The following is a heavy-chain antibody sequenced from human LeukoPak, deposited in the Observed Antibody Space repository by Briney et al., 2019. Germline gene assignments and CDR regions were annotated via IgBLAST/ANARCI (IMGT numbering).Heavy chain of an antibody. J-gene: IGHJ5*02. CDR2: INSDGSST. Sequence: GGSLRLSCAASGFTFSSYWMHWVRHAPGKGLVWVSRINSDGSSTSYADSVKGRFTISRDNAKNTLYLQMNSLRAEDTAVYYCARDRGDDYGDSNWFDPWGQGTLVTVSS. D-gene: IGHD4-17*01. CDR3: ARDRGDDYGDSNWFDP. V-gene: IGHV3-74*01. CDR1: GFTFSSYW.